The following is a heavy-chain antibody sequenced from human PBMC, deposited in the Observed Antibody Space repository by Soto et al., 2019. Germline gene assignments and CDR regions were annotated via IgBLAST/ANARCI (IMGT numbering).Heavy chain of an antibody. CDR1: GYTFTNYR. V-gene: IGHV1-46*01. Sequence: ASVKVSCKTSGYTFTNYRMHWVRQAPGQGLEWMGIINPSGGGTIYAQKFQGRFTISRDNAKNSLYLQMNSLRAEDTAVYYCARSHLYYDSSGYPDYWGQGTLVTVPS. J-gene: IGHJ4*02. CDR2: INPSGGGT. CDR3: ARSHLYYDSSGYPDY. D-gene: IGHD3-22*01.